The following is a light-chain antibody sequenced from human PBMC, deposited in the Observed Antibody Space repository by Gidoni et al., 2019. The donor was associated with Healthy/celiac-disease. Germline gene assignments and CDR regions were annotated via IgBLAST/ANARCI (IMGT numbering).Light chain of an antibody. CDR1: SSNRGAGYD. Sequence: QSVLTQPPSVSGAPGQRVTLSCTGSSSNRGAGYDVHWYQQLPGTAPKPLIYGNSNRPSGVPDRFSGSKSGTSASLAITGLQAEDEADYYCQSYDSSLSGSVFGGGTKLTVL. CDR2: GNS. V-gene: IGLV1-40*01. J-gene: IGLJ3*02. CDR3: QSYDSSLSGSV.